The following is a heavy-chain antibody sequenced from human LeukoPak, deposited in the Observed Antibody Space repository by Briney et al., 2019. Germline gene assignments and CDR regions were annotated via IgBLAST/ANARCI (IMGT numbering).Heavy chain of an antibody. CDR3: ARGAYYDSSGQFDY. CDR1: GYTFTSYY. CDR2: INPNSGGT. Sequence: ASVKVSCKASGYTFTSYYMHWVRQAPGQGLEWMGWINPNSGGTNYAQKFQGRVTMTRDTSISTAYMELSRLRSDDTAVYYCARGAYYDSSGQFDYWGQGTLVTVSS. D-gene: IGHD3-22*01. V-gene: IGHV1-2*02. J-gene: IGHJ4*02.